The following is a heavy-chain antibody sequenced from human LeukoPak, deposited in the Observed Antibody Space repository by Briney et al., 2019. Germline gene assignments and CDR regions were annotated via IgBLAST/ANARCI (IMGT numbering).Heavy chain of an antibody. J-gene: IGHJ4*02. D-gene: IGHD3-16*02. CDR2: IIADGSST. V-gene: IGHV3-74*01. CDR1: GFTFSSYW. CDR3: TRDRSYRPED. Sequence: PGGSLRLSCVASGFTFSSYWMHWVRQAPGKGLVWVSQIIADGSSTSYADPVKGRFTISRDNAKNTLYLQMTSLRAEDTAVYYCTRDRSYRPEDWGQGTLVTVSS.